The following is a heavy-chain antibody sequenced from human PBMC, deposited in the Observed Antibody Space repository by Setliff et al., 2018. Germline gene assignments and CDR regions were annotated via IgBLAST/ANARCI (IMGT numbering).Heavy chain of an antibody. CDR3: ARRGGTAGARAFDI. Sequence: PGESLKISCKGSGYRFSNYWIGWVRQMPGKGLEWLSTVTDTGGRTYYPDSVKGRFTISRDNSKNTLYLQMNSLRAEDTALYYCARRGGTAGARAFDIWGQGTMVTVSS. CDR2: VTDTGGRT. D-gene: IGHD6-19*01. J-gene: IGHJ3*02. V-gene: IGHV3-23*01. CDR1: GYRFSNYW.